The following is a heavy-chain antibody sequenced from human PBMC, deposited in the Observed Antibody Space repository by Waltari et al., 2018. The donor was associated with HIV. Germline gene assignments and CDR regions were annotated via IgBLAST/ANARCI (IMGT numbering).Heavy chain of an antibody. CDR1: GFTFGSFA. CDR3: ARDSTSMVSYFDY. Sequence: QVHLVESGGGVVQPGRSLRLSCSASGFTFGSFAMHWVRQSPGKGLEWVALISYDGSAKYYADSVKGRFTISRDNSKNTLYLQMKNLGTDDTAVFFCARDSTSMVSYFDYWGRGILVTVSS. J-gene: IGHJ4*02. D-gene: IGHD5-18*01. V-gene: IGHV3-30-3*01. CDR2: ISYDGSAK.